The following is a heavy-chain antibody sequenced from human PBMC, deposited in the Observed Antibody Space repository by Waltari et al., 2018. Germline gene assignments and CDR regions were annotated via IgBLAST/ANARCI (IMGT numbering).Heavy chain of an antibody. CDR3: VRQVGTNWFDP. D-gene: IGHD5-12*01. J-gene: IGHJ5*02. V-gene: IGHV5-51*01. Sequence: EVQLVQSGAEVKKPGESLKISCQGSGYTFTNYWIGWVRQMPWKGLEWMGIIYPGDSDTTYSPSFEGQVTISADKSFCIADLQWSGLKAPATPMYYCVRQVGTNWFDPWGQGTLVTVSS. CDR1: GYTFTNYW. CDR2: IYPGDSDT.